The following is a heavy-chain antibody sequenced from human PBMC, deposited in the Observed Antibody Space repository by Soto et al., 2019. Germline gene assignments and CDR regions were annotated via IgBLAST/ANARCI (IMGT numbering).Heavy chain of an antibody. J-gene: IGHJ5*02. CDR2: ISGSGGST. V-gene: IGHV3-23*01. CDR3: AKQQSGYPLAGQNRFDP. Sequence: GQSLKISCAASGFTFSSYAMSWVRQAPGKXLEWVSAISGSGGSTYYADSVKGRFTISRDNSKNTLYLQMHSLRAEDTAVYYCAKQQSGYPLAGQNRFDPYCQGTLATVCS. D-gene: IGHD3-3*01. CDR1: GFTFSSYA.